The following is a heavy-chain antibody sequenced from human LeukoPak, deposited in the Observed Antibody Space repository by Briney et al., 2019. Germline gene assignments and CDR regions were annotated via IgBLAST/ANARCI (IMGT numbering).Heavy chain of an antibody. J-gene: IGHJ4*02. CDR2: IYSGGST. Sequence: GGSVRLSCASSGFXVSSNYMSWVGQAPGKGLDWVSLIYSGGSTYYADSVKGRFTISRDNSKNTLYLQMNSLRAEDTAVYYCARARITMVRGVTYFDYWGQGTLVTVSS. CDR1: GFXVSSNY. V-gene: IGHV3-66*01. D-gene: IGHD3-10*01. CDR3: ARARITMVRGVTYFDY.